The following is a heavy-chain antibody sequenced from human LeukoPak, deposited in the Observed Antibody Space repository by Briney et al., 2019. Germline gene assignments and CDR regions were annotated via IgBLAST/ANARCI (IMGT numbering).Heavy chain of an antibody. CDR1: GFNFNGAL. Sequence: SSAPGFNFNGALVNLVPQAPGEGLEWVANLDPSGSQKRYVDSVKGRFTISKDNPGTSLYLEMNSLRAEDTAIYYCAIWTSGNFWGQGTLVTVSS. V-gene: IGHV3-7*01. CDR2: LDPSGSQK. J-gene: IGHJ4*02. CDR3: AIWTSGNF. D-gene: IGHD1-1*01.